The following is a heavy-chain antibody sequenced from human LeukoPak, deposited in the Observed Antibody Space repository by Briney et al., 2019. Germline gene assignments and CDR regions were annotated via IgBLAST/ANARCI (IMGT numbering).Heavy chain of an antibody. CDR1: GFTFGTYY. J-gene: IGHJ4*02. V-gene: IGHV3-66*02. D-gene: IGHD1-26*01. CDR3: ARELTVGATIDY. CDR2: IYGGGNS. Sequence: PGGSLRLSCAASGFTFGTYYMSWVRQAPGKGLEWVSGIYGGGNSYYADSVTGRFTISRDNSRNTLYLQMNSLRGEDTAVYYCARELTVGATIDYWGQGTLVTVSS.